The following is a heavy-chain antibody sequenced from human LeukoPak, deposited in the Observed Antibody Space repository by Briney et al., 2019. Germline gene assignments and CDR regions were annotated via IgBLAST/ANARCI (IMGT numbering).Heavy chain of an antibody. CDR3: AKKRYYYGSGSYNEFDY. D-gene: IGHD3-10*01. J-gene: IGHJ4*02. CDR1: GFTFSSYA. Sequence: PGGSLRLSCAAAGFTFSSYAMSWVRQAPGKGMEWVSAISGSGCSTYYADSVKGRFTISRDNSKNTLYLQMNSLRAEDTAVYYCAKKRYYYGSGSYNEFDYWGQGTLVTVSS. V-gene: IGHV3-23*01. CDR2: ISGSGCST.